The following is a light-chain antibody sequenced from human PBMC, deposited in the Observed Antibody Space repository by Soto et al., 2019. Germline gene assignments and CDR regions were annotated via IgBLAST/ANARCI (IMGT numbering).Light chain of an antibody. CDR3: QQHGQWPIT. J-gene: IGKJ5*01. CDR1: QRVNSN. V-gene: IGKV3D-15*01. CDR2: GIS. Sequence: EIVMTQSPATLSVSPGERATLSCRASQRVNSNYLAWYQQKPGQAPRLLIYGISKRATDIPDRFSGSRSGTEFTLTISSLQPEDFATYYCQQHGQWPITFGQGTRREIK.